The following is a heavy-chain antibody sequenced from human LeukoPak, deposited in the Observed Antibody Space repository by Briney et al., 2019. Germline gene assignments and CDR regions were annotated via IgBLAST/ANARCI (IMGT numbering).Heavy chain of an antibody. J-gene: IGHJ4*02. CDR2: IWYDGSNK. CDR1: GFPFSSYG. CDR3: ASGRLVGAPDY. V-gene: IGHV3-33*03. D-gene: IGHD1-26*01. Sequence: GGSLRLPCATSGFPFSSYGFLWVRQRPGKGLEWVSTIWYDGSNKYYADSVKGRFSTSRDNAKNTLYLQMNSLRAEDTAVYYCASGRLVGAPDYWGQGTLVTVSS.